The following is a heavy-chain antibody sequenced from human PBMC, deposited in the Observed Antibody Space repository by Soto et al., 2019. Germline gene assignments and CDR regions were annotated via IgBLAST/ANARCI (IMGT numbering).Heavy chain of an antibody. Sequence: ASVKVSCKASGYTFTSYGVGWVLQAPGQGLEWMGWISAYNGNTNYAQKLQGRVTMTTDTSTSTAYMELRSLRSDDTAVYYCARGDPYGSGSHFDYWGQGALVTVSS. CDR1: GYTFTSYG. J-gene: IGHJ4*02. D-gene: IGHD3-10*01. CDR3: ARGDPYGSGSHFDY. CDR2: ISAYNGNT. V-gene: IGHV1-18*01.